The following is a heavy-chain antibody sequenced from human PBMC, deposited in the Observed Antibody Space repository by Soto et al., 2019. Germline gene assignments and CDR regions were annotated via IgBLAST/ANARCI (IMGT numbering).Heavy chain of an antibody. CDR3: ARAMVVTQNWFAP. D-gene: IGHD2-21*02. Sequence: PSEALALPFSGPGGSIRSYHWNWIRQPPGKGLEWIGYIYYSGSTNYNPSLKSRVTISVDTSKNQSSLKLSSVTAADTAVYYCARAMVVTQNWFAPWGQGTLVTVSS. CDR2: IYYSGST. J-gene: IGHJ5*02. V-gene: IGHV4-59*08. CDR1: GGSIRSYH.